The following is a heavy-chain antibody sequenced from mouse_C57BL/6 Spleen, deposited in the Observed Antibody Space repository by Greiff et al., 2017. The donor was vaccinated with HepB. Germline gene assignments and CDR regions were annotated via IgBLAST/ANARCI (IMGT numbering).Heavy chain of an antibody. J-gene: IGHJ2*01. V-gene: IGHV8-8*01. D-gene: IGHD2-5*01. CDR2: IWWDDDK. Sequence: QVQLQQSGPGILQPSQTLSLTCSFSGFSLSTFGMGVGWIRQPSGKGLEWLAHIWWDDDKYYNPALKSRLTISKDTSKNQVFLKIANVDTADTATYYCARIAYYSNYGFFDYWGQGTTLTVSS. CDR3: ARIAYYSNYGFFDY. CDR1: GFSLSTFGMG.